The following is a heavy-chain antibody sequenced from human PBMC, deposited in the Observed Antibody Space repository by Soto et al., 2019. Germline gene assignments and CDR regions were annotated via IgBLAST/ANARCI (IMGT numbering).Heavy chain of an antibody. Sequence: QVQLVQSGAEVKKAGASVKVSCKASGYTFTSYGINWVRQAPGQGLEWMGWISAYNGNTNYAQKLQGRVTMTTDTXTXXADMELRSLRSDDTAVYYCARGITLVRGVIIHFDYWGQGTLVTVSS. CDR1: GYTFTSYG. CDR2: ISAYNGNT. D-gene: IGHD3-10*01. CDR3: ARGITLVRGVIIHFDY. J-gene: IGHJ4*02. V-gene: IGHV1-18*01.